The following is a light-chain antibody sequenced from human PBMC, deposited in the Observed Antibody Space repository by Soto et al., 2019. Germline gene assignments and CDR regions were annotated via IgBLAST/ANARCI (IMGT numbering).Light chain of an antibody. CDR2: EVS. Sequence: QSALTQPASVSGSPGQSITISCTGTSSDVGGYNSVSWYQQHPGKAPKLMIYEVSNRPSGVSNRFSGSKSGNTASLTISGLQADDEADYYCSSYTSSSIDYVFGTGTKVTVL. CDR3: SSYTSSSIDYV. CDR1: SSDVGGYNS. V-gene: IGLV2-14*01. J-gene: IGLJ1*01.